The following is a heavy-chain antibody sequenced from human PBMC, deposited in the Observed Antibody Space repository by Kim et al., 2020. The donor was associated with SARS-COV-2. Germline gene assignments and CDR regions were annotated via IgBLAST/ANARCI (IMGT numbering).Heavy chain of an antibody. Sequence: YADTGKGRITISRDNAKNSLYLQMSSLRADDTAIYYCARDCYWGGYAFDLWGQGTLVTVSS. J-gene: IGHJ3*01. CDR3: ARDCYWGGYAFDL. V-gene: IGHV3-11*01. D-gene: IGHD2-21*01.